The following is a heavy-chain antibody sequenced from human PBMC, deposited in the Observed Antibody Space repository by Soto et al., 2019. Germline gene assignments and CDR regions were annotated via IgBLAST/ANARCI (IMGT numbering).Heavy chain of an antibody. CDR3: ARQMRELPFDY. J-gene: IGHJ4*02. CDR2: INPNSGGT. Sequence: ASVKVSCKASGYTFTGYYMHWVRQAPGQGLEWMGWINPNSGGTNYAQKSQGWVTMTRDTSISTAYMELSRLRSDDTAVYYCARQMRELPFDYWGQGTLVTVSS. CDR1: GYTFTGYY. V-gene: IGHV1-2*04. D-gene: IGHD1-26*01.